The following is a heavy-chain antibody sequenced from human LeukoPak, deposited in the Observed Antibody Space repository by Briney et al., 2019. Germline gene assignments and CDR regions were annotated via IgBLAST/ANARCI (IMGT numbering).Heavy chain of an antibody. D-gene: IGHD2/OR15-2a*01. V-gene: IGHV1-46*01. Sequence: ASVKVSCKASGYTFTSYYMHWVRQAPGQGLEWMGIINPSGGSTSYAQKFQGRVTMTRDMSTSTAYMELSSLRSEDTAVYYCARDKATNMKYDAFDIWGQGTMVTVSS. J-gene: IGHJ3*02. CDR3: ARDKATNMKYDAFDI. CDR1: GYTFTSYY. CDR2: INPSGGST.